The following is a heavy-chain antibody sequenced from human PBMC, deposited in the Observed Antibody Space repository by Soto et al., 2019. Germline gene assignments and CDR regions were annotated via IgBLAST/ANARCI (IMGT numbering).Heavy chain of an antibody. V-gene: IGHV3-33*01. D-gene: IGHD2-8*01. CDR3: ARAGVIEAIQVGYPQH. CDR1: GFSFSSYG. Sequence: QVQLVESGGGVVQPGRSLRLSCAASGFSFSSYGMHWVRQSQGKGLEWVAVIWYDGSTKLYGESVKGRFTISRDNSKDMLYLEMDSLRAEDTAVYYCARAGVIEAIQVGYPQHWGQGTLVTVSS. J-gene: IGHJ1*01. CDR2: IWYDGSTK.